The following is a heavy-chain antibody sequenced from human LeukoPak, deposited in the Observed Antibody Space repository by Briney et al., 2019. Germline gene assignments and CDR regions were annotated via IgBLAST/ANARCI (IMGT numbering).Heavy chain of an antibody. V-gene: IGHV4-59*01. J-gene: IGHJ4*02. CDR3: ARIIAVAGFYYFDY. D-gene: IGHD6-19*01. Sequence: ETLSLTCTVSGGSISSYYWSWIRQPPGKGLEWIGYIYYSGSTNYNPSLKSRVTKSVDTSKNQFSLKLSSVTAADTAVYYCARIIAVAGFYYFDYWGQGTLVTVSS. CDR2: IYYSGST. CDR1: GGSISSYY.